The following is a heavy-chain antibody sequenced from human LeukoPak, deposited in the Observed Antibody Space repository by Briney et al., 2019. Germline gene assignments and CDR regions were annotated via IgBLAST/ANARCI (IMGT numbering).Heavy chain of an antibody. CDR3: AGARVDTAMVDY. D-gene: IGHD5-18*01. Sequence: KPSETLSLTCTVSGGSISSYYWSWIRQPPGKGLEWIGYIYYSGSTNYNPSLKSRVTISVDTSKNQFSLKLSSVTAADTAVYYCAGARVDTAMVDYWGQGTLVTVSS. CDR1: GGSISSYY. J-gene: IGHJ4*02. V-gene: IGHV4-59*01. CDR2: IYYSGST.